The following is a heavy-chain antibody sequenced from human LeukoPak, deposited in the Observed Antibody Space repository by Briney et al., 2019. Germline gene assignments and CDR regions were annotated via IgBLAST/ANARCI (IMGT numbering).Heavy chain of an antibody. D-gene: IGHD6-13*01. CDR1: GGSISSGGYY. CDR2: ISGSGGST. V-gene: IGHV3-23*01. Sequence: ETLSLTCTVSGGSISSGGYYWSWVRQAPGKGLEWVSAISGSGGSTYYADSVKGRFTISRDNSKNTLYLQMNSLRAEDTAVYYCAKVYSPGIAAAGTDLWGQGTLVTVSS. CDR3: AKVYSPGIAAAGTDL. J-gene: IGHJ5*02.